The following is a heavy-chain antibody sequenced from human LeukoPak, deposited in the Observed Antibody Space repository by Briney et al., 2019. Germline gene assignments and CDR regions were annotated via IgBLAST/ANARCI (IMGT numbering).Heavy chain of an antibody. CDR1: GFTFSSYG. Sequence: GGSLRLSCAASGFTFSSYGMSWVRQAPGKGLEWVSAIGGRDGSTYYADSVKGRFIISRDNSKNTLYLQMNNLRVEDTAVYYCAKDRNYYYYSSGYYDYWGQGTLVTVSS. V-gene: IGHV3-23*01. CDR3: AKDRNYYYYSSGYYDY. D-gene: IGHD3-22*01. CDR2: IGGRDGST. J-gene: IGHJ4*02.